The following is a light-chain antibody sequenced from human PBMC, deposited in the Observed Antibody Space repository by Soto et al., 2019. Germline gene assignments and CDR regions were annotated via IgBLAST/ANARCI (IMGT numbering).Light chain of an antibody. CDR2: GAS. J-gene: IGKJ5*01. CDR1: QSVDIN. V-gene: IGKV3-11*01. CDR3: QQRSNWPIT. Sequence: EIVLTQSPGTLSVSPWDRVTLSCRASQSVDINLAWYQQRAGQAPTLLMSGASNRASGVPVRFSGSGSGTEFTLTISSLEPEDFAVYYCQQRSNWPITFGQGTRLEIK.